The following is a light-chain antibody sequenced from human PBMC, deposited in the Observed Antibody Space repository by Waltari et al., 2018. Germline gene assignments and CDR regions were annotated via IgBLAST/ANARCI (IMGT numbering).Light chain of an antibody. CDR2: DVY. CDR1: SSDVGDYKY. J-gene: IGLJ1*01. V-gene: IGLV2-14*03. CDR3: ASYTSDNTRV. Sequence: QSVLTKPASVSGSPEKSITISRTGTSSDVGDYKYISWYQQHPDKAPKLMIYDVYRWPSGVSHRFSGSKSGNTASLTISGLQAEDEADYYCASYTSDNTRVFGTGTRVTVL.